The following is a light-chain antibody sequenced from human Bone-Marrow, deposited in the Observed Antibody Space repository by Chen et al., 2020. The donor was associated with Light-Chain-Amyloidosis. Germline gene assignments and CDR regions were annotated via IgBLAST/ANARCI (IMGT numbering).Light chain of an antibody. CDR3: QQYGTSPLT. CDR1: QTISSNY. Sequence: EIVLTQSPGTLSLSPGEGANLSCRASQTISSNYLTWYQQNFGQAPRLIIYGSSSRATGIPDKFTGSGSGTHFTLTIIRLEPEDFAMYDCQQYGTSPLTFGGRTKVEIK. CDR2: GSS. J-gene: IGKJ4*01. V-gene: IGKV3-20*01.